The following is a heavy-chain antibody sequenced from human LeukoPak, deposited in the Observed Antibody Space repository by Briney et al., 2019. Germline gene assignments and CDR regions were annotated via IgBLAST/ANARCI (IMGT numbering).Heavy chain of an antibody. CDR3: ARGHSSSWTKRQLFDY. J-gene: IGHJ4*02. CDR1: GGSFSGYY. Sequence: PSETLSLTCAVYGGSFSGYYWSWIRQPPGKGLEWIGEINHSGSTNYNPSLKSRVTISVDTSKNQFSLKLSSVTAADTAVYYCARGHSSSWTKRQLFDYWGQGTLVTVSS. D-gene: IGHD6-13*01. V-gene: IGHV4-34*01. CDR2: INHSGST.